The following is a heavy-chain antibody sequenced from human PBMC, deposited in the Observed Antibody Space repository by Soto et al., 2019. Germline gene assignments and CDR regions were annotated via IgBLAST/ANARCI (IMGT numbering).Heavy chain of an antibody. CDR3: ARVGGKDFTYYYDSSDYYNDAFHI. CDR1: GFTFSDYY. CDR2: ISTRSSYT. D-gene: IGHD3-22*01. J-gene: IGHJ3*02. Sequence: PGGSLRLSCAASGFTFSDYYMSWIRQAPGKGLEWVSYISTRSSYTNYADSVKGRFTISKDNAKNSLYLQMNSLRAEDTAVDYCARVGGKDFTYYYDSSDYYNDAFHIWGQGTMVTVS. V-gene: IGHV3-11*06.